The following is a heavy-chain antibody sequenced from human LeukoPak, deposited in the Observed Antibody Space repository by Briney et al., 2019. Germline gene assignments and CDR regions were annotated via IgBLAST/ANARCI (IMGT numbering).Heavy chain of an antibody. CDR3: AKDSRGLAPRPFDP. CDR2: ISSNGGST. V-gene: IGHV3-64*01. J-gene: IGHJ5*02. Sequence: GGSLRLSCAASGFTFSSYAMHWVRQAQGKGMEYVSAISSNGGSTYYANSVKGRFTISRDNSKNTLYLQMGSLRAEDMAVYYCAKDSRGLAPRPFDPWGQGTLVTVSS. D-gene: IGHD6-19*01. CDR1: GFTFSSYA.